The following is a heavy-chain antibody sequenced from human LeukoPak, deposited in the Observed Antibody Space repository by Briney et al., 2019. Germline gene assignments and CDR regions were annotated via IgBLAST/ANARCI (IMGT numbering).Heavy chain of an antibody. Sequence: SETQSLTCAVYGGSFSGYYWSWIRQPPGKGLEGIGEINHSGSTNYNPSLKSRVTISVDTSKNQFSLKQSSVTAADTAVYYCARGRGGRYSYGSFFFYWGQGTLVTVSS. V-gene: IGHV4-34*01. D-gene: IGHD5-18*01. CDR2: INHSGST. CDR3: ARGRGGRYSYGSFFFY. J-gene: IGHJ4*02. CDR1: GGSFSGYY.